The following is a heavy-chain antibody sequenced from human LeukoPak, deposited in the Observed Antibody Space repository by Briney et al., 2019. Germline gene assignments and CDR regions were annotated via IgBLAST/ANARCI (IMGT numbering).Heavy chain of an antibody. J-gene: IGHJ4*02. V-gene: IGHV1-2*02. CDR3: ARADYDILTGYSDY. CDR1: GGTFSSYA. D-gene: IGHD3-9*01. Sequence: ASVKVSCKASGGTFSSYAISWVRQAPGQGLEWMGWINPNSGGTNYAQKFQGRVTMTRDTSTSTAYMELRNLRSDDTAVYYCARADYDILTGYSDYWGQGTLVTVSS. CDR2: INPNSGGT.